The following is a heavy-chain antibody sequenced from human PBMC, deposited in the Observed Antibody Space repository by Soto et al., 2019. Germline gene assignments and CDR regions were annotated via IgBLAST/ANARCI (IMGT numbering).Heavy chain of an antibody. D-gene: IGHD2-21*01. CDR3: ARAYGGGSFEF. CDR1: GYTFRSYD. CDR2: VNPNTGNT. V-gene: IGHV1-8*01. Sequence: QVQLVQSGAEVKKPGASVKVSCTGSGYTFRSYDIHWVRQATGQGLEWMGWVNPNTGNTGYAQKFQGRVTMTRGMSKSSAYMEVNSLTSEDTAIYYCARAYGGGSFEFWGQGTLVCVSS. J-gene: IGHJ4*02.